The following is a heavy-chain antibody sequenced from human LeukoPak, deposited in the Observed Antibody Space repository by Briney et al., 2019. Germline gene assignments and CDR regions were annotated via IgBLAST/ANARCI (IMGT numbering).Heavy chain of an antibody. D-gene: IGHD4-17*01. V-gene: IGHV3-48*03. J-gene: IGHJ6*02. Sequence: GGSLRLSCAASGFTFSSYEMNGVRQAPGKGLEWVSYISNSDSTIHYADSVKGRFTISRDNAQNSLYLQMSSLRAEDTAVYYCARVTDDYGDHYYGMDVWGQGTTVTVSS. CDR3: ARVTDDYGDHYYGMDV. CDR2: ISNSDSTI. CDR1: GFTFSSYE.